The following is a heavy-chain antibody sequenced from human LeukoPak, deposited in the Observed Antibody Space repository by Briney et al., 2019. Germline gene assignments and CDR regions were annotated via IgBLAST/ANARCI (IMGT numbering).Heavy chain of an antibody. CDR1: GGSISSSTYF. J-gene: IGHJ4*02. CDR3: ARDYYDSSGPNLLLGY. D-gene: IGHD3-22*01. V-gene: IGHV4-39*07. CDR2: IYYSEST. Sequence: SETLSLTCTVSGGSISSSTYFWGWIRQPPGKGLECIGHIYYSESTSYNPSPKNRVTISVDTSKNQFSLKLSSVTAADTAIYYCARDYYDSSGPNLLLGYWGQGILVTVSS.